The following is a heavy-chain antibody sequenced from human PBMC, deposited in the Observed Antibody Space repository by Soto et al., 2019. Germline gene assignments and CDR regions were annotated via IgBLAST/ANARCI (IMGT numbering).Heavy chain of an antibody. CDR1: GYTLTELS. CDR2: FDPEDGET. D-gene: IGHD6-19*01. V-gene: IGHV1-24*01. J-gene: IGHJ3*02. Sequence: QVQLVQSGAEVKKPGASVKVSCKVSGYTLTELSMHWVRQAPGKGLEWMGGFDPEDGETIYAQKFQGRVTMTXXTXTXXADMERSSLRSEDTAVYYCATAPGGSGWYRDAFDIWGQGTMVTVSS. CDR3: ATAPGGSGWYRDAFDI.